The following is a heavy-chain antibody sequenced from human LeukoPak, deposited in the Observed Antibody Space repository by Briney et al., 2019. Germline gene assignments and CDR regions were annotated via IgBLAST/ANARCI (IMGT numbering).Heavy chain of an antibody. V-gene: IGHV3-30*03. D-gene: IGHD6-6*01. CDR3: ARDSYSSSSVFAYYYYGMDV. J-gene: IGHJ6*02. Sequence: PGRSLRLSCAASGFTFSSYGMHWVRQAPGKGLEWVAVISYDGSNKYYADSVKGRFTISRDNSKNTLYLQMNSLRAEDTAVYYCARDSYSSSSVFAYYYYGMDVWGQGTTVTVSS. CDR2: ISYDGSNK. CDR1: GFTFSSYG.